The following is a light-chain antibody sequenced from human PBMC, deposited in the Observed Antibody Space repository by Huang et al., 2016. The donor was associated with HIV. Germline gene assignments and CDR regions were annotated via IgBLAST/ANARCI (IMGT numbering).Light chain of an antibody. CDR1: QGTRSG. CDR3: QQYNSYSPGYT. V-gene: IGKV1-5*03. CDR2: KAA. Sequence: DIQMTQSPSTLSASGGDRVTITCRASQGTRSGFAWYQQNPGRAPKLLIYKAASLEGGVPARFSGSGSGTEFTLTISNLQPDDFATDYCQQYNSYSPGYTFGQGTKLEIK. J-gene: IGKJ2*01.